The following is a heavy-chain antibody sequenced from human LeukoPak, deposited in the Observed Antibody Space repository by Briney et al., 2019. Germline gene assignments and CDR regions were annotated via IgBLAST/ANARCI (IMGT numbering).Heavy chain of an antibody. V-gene: IGHV3-74*01. CDR3: ARVGVFEAAAGQFDY. D-gene: IGHD6-13*01. CDR1: GFTFSSYG. CDR2: INSDGSST. Sequence: GGSLRLSCAASGFTFSSYGMHWVRQAPGKGLVWVPRINSDGSSTSYADSVKGRFTISRDNAKNTLYLEVNSLRAEDTAVYYCARVGVFEAAAGQFDYWGQGTLVTVSS. J-gene: IGHJ4*02.